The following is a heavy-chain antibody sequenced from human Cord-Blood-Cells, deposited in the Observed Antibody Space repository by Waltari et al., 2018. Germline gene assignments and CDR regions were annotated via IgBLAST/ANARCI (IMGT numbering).Heavy chain of an antibody. D-gene: IGHD6-13*01. CDR2: IYTSVST. J-gene: IGHJ5*02. CDR1: GGSISSYY. Sequence: QVQLQESGPGLVKPSETLSLTCTVSGGSISSYYWSWIRQPAGKGLEWIGRIYTSVSTNSNPSLQSRVTMSVDTAKNQFSLELSSVTAADTAVYYCARDSDSSSWYWFDPWGQGTLVTVSS. CDR3: ARDSDSSSWYWFDP. V-gene: IGHV4-4*07.